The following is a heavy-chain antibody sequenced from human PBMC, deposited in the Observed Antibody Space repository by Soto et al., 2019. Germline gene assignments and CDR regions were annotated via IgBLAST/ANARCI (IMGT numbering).Heavy chain of an antibody. CDR3: AKENPSTGYCSSTSCYGYFDY. CDR2: ISGSGGST. Sequence: EVQLLESGGGLVQPGGSLRLSCAASGFTFSSYAMSWVRQAPGKGLEWVSAISGSGGSTYYADSVKGRFTISRDNSKNTLYLQMNSLRAEDTAVYYCAKENPSTGYCSSTSCYGYFDYWGQGTLVTVSS. CDR1: GFTFSSYA. D-gene: IGHD2-2*01. J-gene: IGHJ4*02. V-gene: IGHV3-23*01.